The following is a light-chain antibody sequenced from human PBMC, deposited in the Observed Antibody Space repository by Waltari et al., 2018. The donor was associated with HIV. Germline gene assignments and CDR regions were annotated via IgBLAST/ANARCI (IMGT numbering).Light chain of an antibody. Sequence: DIVMIQSPLSLPVTPGEPASISCRSSQSLLHSDGNNYLEWYVQTPGQSPQLLIHLGSNRACGVPDRVSGSGSGTHFILKISKVEAEDVGIFFCMQSLQTPTFGQGTRLDI. CDR1: QSLLHSDGNNY. CDR3: MQSLQTPT. V-gene: IGKV2-28*01. J-gene: IGKJ5*01. CDR2: LGS.